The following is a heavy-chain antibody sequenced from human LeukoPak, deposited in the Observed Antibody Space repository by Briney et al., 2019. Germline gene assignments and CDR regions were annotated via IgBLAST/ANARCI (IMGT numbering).Heavy chain of an antibody. D-gene: IGHD5-18*01. Sequence: GGSLRLSCVASGFTFSSYSMNWVRQAPGKGLEWVSSISSSSSYIYYADSVKGRFTISRDNAKNSLYLQMNSLRAEDTAVYYCARDEFVDTAKPVAHWFFDLWGRGTLVTVSS. CDR2: ISSSSSYI. V-gene: IGHV3-21*01. CDR3: ARDEFVDTAKPVAHWFFDL. J-gene: IGHJ2*01. CDR1: GFTFSSYS.